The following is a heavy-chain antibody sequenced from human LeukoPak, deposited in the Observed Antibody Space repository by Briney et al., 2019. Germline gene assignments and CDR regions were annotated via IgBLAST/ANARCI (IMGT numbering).Heavy chain of an antibody. J-gene: IGHJ6*02. Sequence: ASVKVSCKASGGTFSIYAISWVRQAPGQGLEWMGGIIPIFGTANYAQKFQGRVTITADESTSTAYRELSSLRSEDTAVYYCASGGGWNYGPYYYYGMDVWGQGTTVTVSS. D-gene: IGHD1-7*01. CDR1: GGTFSIYA. CDR3: ASGGGWNYGPYYYYGMDV. V-gene: IGHV1-69*13. CDR2: IIPIFGTA.